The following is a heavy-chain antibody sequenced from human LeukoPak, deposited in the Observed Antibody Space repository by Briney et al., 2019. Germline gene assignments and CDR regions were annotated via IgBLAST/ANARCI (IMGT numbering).Heavy chain of an antibody. J-gene: IGHJ6*04. V-gene: IGHV3-74*01. Sequence: PGGSLRLSCAASGFTFSSYWMHWVRQAPGKGLVWVSRINSDGSSTSYADSVKGRFTISGDNAKNTLYLQMNSLRAEDTAVYYCARDYGSGSYGMDVWGKGTTVTVSS. CDR1: GFTFSSYW. D-gene: IGHD3-10*01. CDR3: ARDYGSGSYGMDV. CDR2: INSDGSST.